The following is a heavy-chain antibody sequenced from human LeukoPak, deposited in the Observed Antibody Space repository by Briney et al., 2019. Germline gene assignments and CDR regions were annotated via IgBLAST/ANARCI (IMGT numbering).Heavy chain of an antibody. V-gene: IGHV3-53*01. CDR2: IYSGGST. J-gene: IGHJ4*02. D-gene: IGHD1-26*01. CDR1: GFSVSSNY. CDR3: ARDFGRCGFDY. Sequence: AVGSLRLSRAASGFSVSSNYISWVRQAPGKGLEWVSVIYSGGSTYYADSVKGRFTISRDNSKNTLYLQMNSMRAEDTAVYYCARDFGRCGFDYWGQGTLVTVSS.